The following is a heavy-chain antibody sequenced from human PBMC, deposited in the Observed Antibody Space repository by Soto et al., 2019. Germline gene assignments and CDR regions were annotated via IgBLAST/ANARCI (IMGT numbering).Heavy chain of an antibody. CDR2: IIPIFGTA. V-gene: IGHV1-69*01. J-gene: IGHJ3*02. CDR1: GGTFSSYA. Sequence: QVQLVQSGAEVKKPGSSVKVSSKASGGTFSSYAISWVRQAPGQGLEWMGGIIPIFGTANYAQKFQGRVTITADESTSTAYMELSSLRSEDTAVYYCATSLSATGGLGNSAFDIWGQGTMVTVSS. D-gene: IGHD4-4*01. CDR3: ATSLSATGGLGNSAFDI.